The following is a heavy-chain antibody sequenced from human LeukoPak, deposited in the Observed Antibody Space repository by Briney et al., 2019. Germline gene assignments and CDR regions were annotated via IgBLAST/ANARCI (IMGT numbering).Heavy chain of an antibody. J-gene: IGHJ3*02. CDR3: ARGGRNYYDSSGYYPGAFDI. CDR2: IYYSGST. Sequence: SETLSLTCTVSGGSISSYYWSWIRQPPGKGLEWIGYIYYSGSTNYNPSLKSRVTISVDTSKNQFSLKLSSVTAADTAVYYCARGGRNYYDSSGYYPGAFDIWGQGTMVTVSS. CDR1: GGSISSYY. D-gene: IGHD3-22*01. V-gene: IGHV4-59*01.